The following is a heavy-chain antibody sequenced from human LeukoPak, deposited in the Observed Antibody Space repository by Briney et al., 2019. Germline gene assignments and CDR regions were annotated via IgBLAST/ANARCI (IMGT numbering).Heavy chain of an antibody. CDR2: ISSTGSTK. CDR3: ARDGSRYFDWLSYFDY. D-gene: IGHD3-9*01. Sequence: AGGSLRLSCAASEFTFGSYEMNWVRQAPGKGLEWLSYISSTGSTKYYADSVKGRFTISRDNAKNSLYLQMNSLRAEDTAVYYCARDGSRYFDWLSYFDYWGQGTLVTVSS. J-gene: IGHJ4*02. CDR1: EFTFGSYE. V-gene: IGHV3-48*03.